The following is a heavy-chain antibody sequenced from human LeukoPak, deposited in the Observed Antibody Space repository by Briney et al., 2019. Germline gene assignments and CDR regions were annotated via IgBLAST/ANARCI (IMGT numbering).Heavy chain of an antibody. J-gene: IGHJ6*02. V-gene: IGHV4-34*01. CDR3: ARTNYYGMDV. CDR2: INHSGST. Sequence: PSETLSLTCAVYGGSFSGYSWSWIRQPPGKGLEWIGEINHSGSTNYNPSLKSRVTISVDTSKNQFSLKLSSVTAADTAVYYCARTNYYGMDVWGQGTTVNVSS. CDR1: GGSFSGYS.